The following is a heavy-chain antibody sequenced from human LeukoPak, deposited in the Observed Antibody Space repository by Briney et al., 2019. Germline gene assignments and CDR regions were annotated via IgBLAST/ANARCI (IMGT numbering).Heavy chain of an antibody. CDR3: ARQGPSLVVVSAFDY. V-gene: IGHV3-30*03. CDR1: GFTFSSYG. J-gene: IGHJ4*02. CDR2: ISYDGSNK. Sequence: PGGSLRLSCAASGFTFSSYGMHWVRQAPGKGLEWVAVISYDGSNKYYADSVKGRFTISRDNSKNTLYLQMNSLRAEDTAVYYCARQGPSLVVVSAFDYWGQGTLVTVSS. D-gene: IGHD3-22*01.